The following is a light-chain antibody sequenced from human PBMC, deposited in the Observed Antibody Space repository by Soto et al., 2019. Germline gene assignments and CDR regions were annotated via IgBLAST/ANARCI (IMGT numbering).Light chain of an antibody. CDR3: ASWDDRLHGWV. CDR1: SSDIGSDT. J-gene: IGLJ3*02. V-gene: IGLV1-44*01. Sequence: QSVLTQPPSASGTPGQRVTISCSRSSSDIGSDTINWYQQFPGAAPKFLISSYNKRPSGVPDRFSGSRSGTSASLAISGLQPEDEADYYCASWDDRLHGWVFGGGTKLNVL. CDR2: SYN.